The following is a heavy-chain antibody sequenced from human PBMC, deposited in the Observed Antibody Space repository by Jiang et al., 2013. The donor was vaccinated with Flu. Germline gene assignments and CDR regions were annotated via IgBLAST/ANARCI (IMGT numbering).Heavy chain of an antibody. CDR2: IRSKANSYAT. Sequence: RIRSKANSYATAYAASVKGRFTISRDDSKNTAYLQMNSLKTEDTAVYYCTRLPSQEVDYWGQGTLVTVSS. J-gene: IGHJ4*02. CDR3: TRLPSQEVDY. V-gene: IGHV3-73*01.